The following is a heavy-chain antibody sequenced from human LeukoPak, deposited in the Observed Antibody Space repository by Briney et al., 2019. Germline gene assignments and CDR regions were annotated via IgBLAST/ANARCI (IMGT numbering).Heavy chain of an antibody. CDR2: IYTSGST. CDR3: ARLRALYYYGSGPLWYFDY. V-gene: IGHV4-61*02. CDR1: GGSISSGSYY. Sequence: PSETLSLTCTGSGGSISSGSYYWRWIRQPAGKGLEWIGRIYTSGSTNYNPSLKSRVTISVDTSKNQFSLKLSSVTAADTAVYYCARLRALYYYGSGPLWYFDYWGQGTLVTVSS. D-gene: IGHD3-10*01. J-gene: IGHJ4*02.